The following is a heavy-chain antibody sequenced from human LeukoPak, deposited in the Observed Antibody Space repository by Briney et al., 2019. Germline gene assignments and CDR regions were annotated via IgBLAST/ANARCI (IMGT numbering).Heavy chain of an antibody. V-gene: IGHV3-30-3*02. CDR2: ISYDGSNK. Sequence: GGSLRLSCAASGFTFSSYAMHWVRQAPGKGLEWVAVISYDGSNKYYADSVKGRFTISRENSKTRLSLQMNRVTAEDTAVYYCAKLLTGGYYSTLYYYGLDVWGQGTMVTVSS. CDR1: GFTFSSYA. CDR3: AKLLTGGYYSTLYYYGLDV. D-gene: IGHD2-8*02. J-gene: IGHJ6*02.